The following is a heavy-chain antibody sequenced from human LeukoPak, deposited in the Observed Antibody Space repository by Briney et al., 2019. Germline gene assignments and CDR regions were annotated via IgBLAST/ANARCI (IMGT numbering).Heavy chain of an antibody. CDR1: GGSISSYY. V-gene: IGHV4-59*01. Sequence: SETLSLTCTVSGGSISSYYWSWIRQPPGKGVEWIGYIYYSGSTNYNPSLKSRVTISVDTSKNQFSLKLSSVTAADTAVYYCARDREYYYGSGSYYYYMDVWGKGTTVTISS. CDR2: IYYSGST. J-gene: IGHJ6*03. CDR3: ARDREYYYGSGSYYYYMDV. D-gene: IGHD3-10*01.